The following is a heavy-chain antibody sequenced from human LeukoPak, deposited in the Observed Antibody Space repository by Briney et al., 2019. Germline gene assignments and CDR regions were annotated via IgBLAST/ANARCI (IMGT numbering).Heavy chain of an antibody. CDR1: GGSISSYY. D-gene: IGHD3-3*01. CDR2: IYYSGST. Sequence: SETLSLTCTVSGGSISSYYWSWIRQPPGKGLEWIGYIYYSGSTNYNPSLKSRVTISVDTSKNQFSLKLSSVTAADTAVYYWARGELRFLEHIWGQGTMVTVSS. CDR3: ARGELRFLEHI. J-gene: IGHJ3*02. V-gene: IGHV4-59*01.